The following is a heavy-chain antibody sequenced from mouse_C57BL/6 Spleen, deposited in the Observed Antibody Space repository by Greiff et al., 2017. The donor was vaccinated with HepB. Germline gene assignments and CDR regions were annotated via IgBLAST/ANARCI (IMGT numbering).Heavy chain of an antibody. J-gene: IGHJ4*01. CDR2: INPNNGGT. V-gene: IGHV1-26*01. CDR3: ARSPYGSRNYAMDY. Sequence: EVQLQQSGPELVKPGASVKISCKASGYTFTDYYMNWVKQSHGKSLEWIGDINPNNGGTSYNQKFKGKATLTVDKSSSTAYMELRSLTSEDSAVYYCARSPYGSRNYAMDYWGQGTSVTVSS. D-gene: IGHD1-1*01. CDR1: GYTFTDYY.